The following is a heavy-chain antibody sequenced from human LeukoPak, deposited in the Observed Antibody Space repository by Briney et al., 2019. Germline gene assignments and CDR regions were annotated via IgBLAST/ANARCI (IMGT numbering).Heavy chain of an antibody. CDR2: VSGNGGFT. CDR3: ARIGHDLYQTFDS. D-gene: IGHD2-2*01. CDR1: GFTFSSSA. V-gene: IGHV3-23*01. J-gene: IGHJ5*01. Sequence: GGSLRLSCTASGFTFSSSAMSWVRQAPGKGLDWVSAVSGNGGFTYYADSVKGRFTISRDNFKNTLHLEMNSLRGEDTAVYYCARIGHDLYQTFDSWGHGTLITVSS.